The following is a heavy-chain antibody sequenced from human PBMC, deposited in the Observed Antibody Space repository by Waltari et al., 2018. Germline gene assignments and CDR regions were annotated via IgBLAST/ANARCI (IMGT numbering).Heavy chain of an antibody. V-gene: IGHV4-4*02. D-gene: IGHD1-26*01. J-gene: IGHJ4*02. CDR3: ARDRGRGLYLDS. CDR2: IHGTGKT. CDR1: GDSVSNNYW. Sequence: QLQLQQSGPGLVKPSESLFLSCAVSGDSVSNNYWWSWVRQPPGKGLEWIGQIHGTGKTNYNPSLESRVTVSMDTSNNRFSLRVTSPTAADTAVYFCARDRGRGLYLDSWGQGTRVTVS.